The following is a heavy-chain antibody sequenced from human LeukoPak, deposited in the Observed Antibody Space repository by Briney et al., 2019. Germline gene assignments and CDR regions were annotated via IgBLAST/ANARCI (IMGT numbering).Heavy chain of an antibody. V-gene: IGHV1-69*13. CDR3: AGGYSYDPFDY. CDR2: IIPIFGTA. Sequence: ASVNVSCKASGGTFSSYAISWVRQAPGQGLEWMGGIIPIFGTADYAQKFQGRVTITADESTSTAYMELSSLRSEDTAVYYCAGGYSYDPFDYWGQGTLVTVSS. CDR1: GGTFSSYA. D-gene: IGHD5-18*01. J-gene: IGHJ4*02.